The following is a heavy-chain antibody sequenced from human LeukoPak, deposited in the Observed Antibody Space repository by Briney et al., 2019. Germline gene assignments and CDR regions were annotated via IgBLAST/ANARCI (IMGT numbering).Heavy chain of an antibody. J-gene: IGHJ2*01. CDR1: GGSISSYY. CDR3: ARLIGGVGYFDL. V-gene: IGHV4-59*08. CDR2: IYYSGTT. Sequence: SETLSLTCTVSGGSISSYYWSWIRQSPGKGLEWIGYIYYSGTTNYNPSLKSRVIISVDTSRNQFSLKLSSVTAADTAVLYCARLIGGVGYFDLWGRGTLVTVSS.